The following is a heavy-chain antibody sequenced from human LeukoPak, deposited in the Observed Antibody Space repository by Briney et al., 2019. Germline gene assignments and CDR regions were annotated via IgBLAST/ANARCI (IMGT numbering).Heavy chain of an antibody. D-gene: IGHD6-19*01. Sequence: PGGSLRLSCAASGFTFSSSAMSWVRQAPGKGLEWVSAISGSGGGTYYADSVKGRFTISRDNSKNTLYLQMNSLRAEDTAVYYCAKVPQLLASKDTYFDYWGQGTLVTVSS. CDR3: AKVPQLLASKDTYFDY. J-gene: IGHJ4*02. CDR1: GFTFSSSA. CDR2: ISGSGGGT. V-gene: IGHV3-23*01.